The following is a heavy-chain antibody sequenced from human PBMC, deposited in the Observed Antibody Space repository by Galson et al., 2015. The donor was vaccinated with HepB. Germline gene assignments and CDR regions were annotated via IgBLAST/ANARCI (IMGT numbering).Heavy chain of an antibody. V-gene: IGHV1-18*01. CDR1: GSTFTSYG. Sequence: SVKVSCKASGSTFTSYGISWVRQAPGQGLEWMGWISAYNGNTNYAQKLQGRVTMTTDTSTSTAYMELRSLRSDDTAVYYCARSSKDYYDSSGPAEGYWGQGTLVTVSS. J-gene: IGHJ4*02. D-gene: IGHD3-22*01. CDR2: ISAYNGNT. CDR3: ARSSKDYYDSSGPAEGY.